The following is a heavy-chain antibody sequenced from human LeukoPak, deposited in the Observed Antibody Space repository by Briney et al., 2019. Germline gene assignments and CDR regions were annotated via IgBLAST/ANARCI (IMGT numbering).Heavy chain of an antibody. V-gene: IGHV1-24*01. J-gene: IGHJ4*02. CDR1: GHTLTELS. CDR2: SDPEDGET. D-gene: IGHD2-15*01. CDR3: ATPGFEFCSGGSCYYFDY. Sequence: ASVKVSCKVSGHTLTELSMHWVRQAPGRGLEWMGGSDPEDGETIYAQKFQGRVTMTEDTSTDTAYMELSSLRSEDTAVYYCATPGFEFCSGGSCYYFDYWGQGTLVTVSS.